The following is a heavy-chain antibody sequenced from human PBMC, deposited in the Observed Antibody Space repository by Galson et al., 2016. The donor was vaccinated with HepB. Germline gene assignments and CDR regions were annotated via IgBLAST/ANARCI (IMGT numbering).Heavy chain of an antibody. Sequence: SGFTFSSYGMSWVRQAPGKGLEWVSAVSGSGGSTYYADSVKGRFTISRDNSKNTLYLQMNSLRAEDTAVYSCAKMDEGTSKRNIDYWGQGTLVTVST. CDR2: VSGSGGST. J-gene: IGHJ4*02. V-gene: IGHV3-23*01. CDR1: GFTFSSYG. CDR3: AKMDEGTSKRNIDY. D-gene: IGHD2-2*03.